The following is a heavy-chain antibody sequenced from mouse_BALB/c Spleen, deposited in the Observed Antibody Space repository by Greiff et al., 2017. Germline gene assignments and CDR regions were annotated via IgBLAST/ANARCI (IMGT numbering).Heavy chain of an antibody. J-gene: IGHJ4*01. CDR2: INSNGGST. CDR3: ARDRYGNYVGDAMDY. Sequence: EVKVVESGGGLVQPGGSLKLSCAASGFTFSSYGMSWVRQTPDKRLELVATINSNGGSTYYPDSVKGRFTISRDNAKNTLYLQMSSLKSEDTAMYYCARDRYGNYVGDAMDYWGQGTSVTVSS. V-gene: IGHV5-6-3*01. D-gene: IGHD2-10*02. CDR1: GFTFSSYG.